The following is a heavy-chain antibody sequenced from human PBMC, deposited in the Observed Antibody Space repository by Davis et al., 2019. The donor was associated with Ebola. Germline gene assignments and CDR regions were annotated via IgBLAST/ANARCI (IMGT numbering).Heavy chain of an antibody. J-gene: IGHJ3*02. CDR1: GFTFSDYY. CDR2: ISSSSSYT. CDR3: ARGPEGATDDAFDI. Sequence: GESLKISCAASGFTFSDYYMSWIRQAPGKGLEWVSYISSSSSYTNYADSVKGRFTISRDNAKNSLYLQMNSLRAEGTAVYYCARGPEGATDDAFDIWGQGTMVTVSS. D-gene: IGHD1-26*01. V-gene: IGHV3-11*06.